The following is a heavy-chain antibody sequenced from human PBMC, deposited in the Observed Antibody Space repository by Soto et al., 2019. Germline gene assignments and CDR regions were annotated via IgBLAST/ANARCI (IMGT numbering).Heavy chain of an antibody. CDR1: GGSISSSCYY. CDR3: ARRITIFGVVIHPLYNWFDP. CDR2: IYYSGST. V-gene: IGHV4-39*01. D-gene: IGHD3-3*01. Sequence: SETLSLTCTVSGGSISSSCYYWGCIRQPPGKGLEWIERIYYSGSTYYNPSLKSRVTISVDTSKNQFSLKLSSVTAADTAVYYCARRITIFGVVIHPLYNWFDPWGQGTLVTVSS. J-gene: IGHJ5*02.